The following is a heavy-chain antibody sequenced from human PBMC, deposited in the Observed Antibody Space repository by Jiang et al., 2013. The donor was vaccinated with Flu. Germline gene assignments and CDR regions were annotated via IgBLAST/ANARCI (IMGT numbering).Heavy chain of an antibody. Sequence: QSGAEVKKPGSSVKVSCKASGGTFSSQAISWVRQAPGQGLEWMGGIMPIFGTAKYAQKFQGRVTITADKSTNTADMELSSLRSDDTAVYYCASQDDYSGKSLDSWGQGTLVTVSS. CDR1: GGTFSSQA. V-gene: IGHV1-69*06. D-gene: IGHD4-23*01. CDR2: IMPIFGTA. CDR3: ASQDDYSGKSLDS. J-gene: IGHJ4*02.